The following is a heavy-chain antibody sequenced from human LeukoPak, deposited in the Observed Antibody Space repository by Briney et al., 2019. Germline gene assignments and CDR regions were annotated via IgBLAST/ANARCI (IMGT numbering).Heavy chain of an antibody. J-gene: IGHJ4*02. D-gene: IGHD4-17*01. CDR3: ARLGARQMLEY. V-gene: IGHV3-7*01. CDR1: EFTFNSYW. Sequence: GGSLRLSCAASEFTFNSYWMSWVRQAPGKGLEWVANIKQDGGQIYYLDSVKGQFTVSRDNAKNSLYLQMNSLRAEDTAVYYCARLGARQMLEYWGQGTLVTVSS. CDR2: IKQDGGQI.